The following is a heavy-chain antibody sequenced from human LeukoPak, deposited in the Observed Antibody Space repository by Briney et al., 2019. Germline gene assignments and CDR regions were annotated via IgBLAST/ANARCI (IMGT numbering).Heavy chain of an antibody. Sequence: ASVKVSCKASGYTFTGYYMHWVRQAPGQGLEWMGWINPNSGGTNYAQKFQGRVTMTRGTSISTAYMELSRLRSDDTAVYYCARSYYYDSSGYYDYWGQGTLVTVSS. CDR2: INPNSGGT. D-gene: IGHD3-22*01. CDR1: GYTFTGYY. CDR3: ARSYYYDSSGYYDY. V-gene: IGHV1-2*02. J-gene: IGHJ4*02.